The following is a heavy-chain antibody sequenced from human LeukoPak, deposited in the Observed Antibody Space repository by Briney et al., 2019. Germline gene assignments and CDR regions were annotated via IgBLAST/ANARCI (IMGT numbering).Heavy chain of an antibody. D-gene: IGHD1-1*01. V-gene: IGHV3-7*01. CDR2: IKQDGSEK. J-gene: IGHJ4*02. CDR1: GFAFSTFW. Sequence: GGALRLSCAASGFAFSTFWLSWLRQSPGKGLEWVANIKQDGSEKYYVDSMKGRFTVSRDNAKNSLYLQLDSLRAEDTAVYYCARGGTFVSDYWGQGTLVTVSS. CDR3: ARGGTFVSDY.